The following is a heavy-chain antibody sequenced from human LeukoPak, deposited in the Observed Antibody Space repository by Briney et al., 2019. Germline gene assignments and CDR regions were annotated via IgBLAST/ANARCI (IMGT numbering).Heavy chain of an antibody. CDR3: ASNWGFDY. Sequence: PGGSLRLSCAASGFTFSSYWMQWVRQAPGKGLVWVSRINTDGSSTDFADSVKGRFTISRDNAKNTLYLQMNSLRAEDTAVYCCASNWGFDYWGQGTLVTVSS. V-gene: IGHV3-74*01. D-gene: IGHD7-27*01. J-gene: IGHJ4*02. CDR2: INTDGSST. CDR1: GFTFSSYW.